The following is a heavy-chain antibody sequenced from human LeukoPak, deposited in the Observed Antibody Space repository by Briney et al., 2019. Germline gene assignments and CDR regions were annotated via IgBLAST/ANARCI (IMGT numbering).Heavy chain of an antibody. D-gene: IGHD6-13*01. CDR1: GYSLSSGYY. J-gene: IGHJ4*02. CDR3: ARVDSSSWPSFDY. Sequence: SETLSLTCAVSGYSLSSGYYWGWIRQPPGKGLEWIGSIYHSGSTYYNPSLKSRVTISVDTPKKQFSLKLSSVTAADTAVYYCARVDSSSWPSFDYWGQGTPVTVSS. CDR2: IYHSGST. V-gene: IGHV4-38-2*01.